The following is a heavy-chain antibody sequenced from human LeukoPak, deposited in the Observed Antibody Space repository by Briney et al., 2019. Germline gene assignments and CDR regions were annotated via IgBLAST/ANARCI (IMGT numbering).Heavy chain of an antibody. CDR2: IKTKTDGGTP. CDR3: TTYRVGEQWMIPNY. D-gene: IGHD6-19*01. V-gene: IGHV3-15*01. Sequence: GGSLRLSCAASGFPFTSAWMGWVRQAPGKGLEWVGRIKTKTDGGTPDYAAPAKGRSTISRDDSKNTLYLQMNSLKTEDTAVYYCTTYRVGEQWMIPNYWGQGTLVTVSS. CDR1: GFPFTSAW. J-gene: IGHJ4*02.